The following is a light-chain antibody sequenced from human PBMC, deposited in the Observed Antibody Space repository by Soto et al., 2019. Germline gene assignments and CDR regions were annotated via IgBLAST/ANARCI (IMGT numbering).Light chain of an antibody. CDR2: KAS. Sequence: DIQMNQSPSTLSGTIGDRVTITCRASQTISSWLAWYQQKPGKAPKLLIYKASTLKSGVPSRFSGSGSGTEFTLTISSLQPDDFATYYCQHYNSYSEAFGQGTNVAI. J-gene: IGKJ1*01. CDR3: QHYNSYSEA. CDR1: QTISSW. V-gene: IGKV1-5*03.